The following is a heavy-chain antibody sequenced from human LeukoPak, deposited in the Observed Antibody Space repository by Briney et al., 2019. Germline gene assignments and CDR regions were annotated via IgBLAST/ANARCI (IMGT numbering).Heavy chain of an antibody. Sequence: ASVKVSCKASGYTFTGYYMHWVRQAPGQGLEWLGWINPNSGGTNYAQKFQGRVTMTRDTSISTAYMELSRLRSDDTAVYYCASPDSSGYYYDYWGQGTLVTVSS. CDR2: INPNSGGT. CDR1: GYTFTGYY. D-gene: IGHD3-22*01. J-gene: IGHJ4*02. V-gene: IGHV1-2*02. CDR3: ASPDSSGYYYDY.